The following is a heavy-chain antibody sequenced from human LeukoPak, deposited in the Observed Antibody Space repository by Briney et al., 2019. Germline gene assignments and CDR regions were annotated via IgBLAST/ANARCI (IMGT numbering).Heavy chain of an antibody. J-gene: IGHJ3*02. CDR2: IWNDGSNK. CDR3: ASATGDNEAFDI. V-gene: IGHV3-33*01. D-gene: IGHD7-27*01. CDR1: GFTFSSYA. Sequence: GRSLRLSCAASGFTFSSYAMHWVRQAPGKGLEWVAVIWNDGSNKYYADSVKGRFTISRDSSKNTLYLQMNSLRAEDTAVYYCASATGDNEAFDIWGQGTMVTVSS.